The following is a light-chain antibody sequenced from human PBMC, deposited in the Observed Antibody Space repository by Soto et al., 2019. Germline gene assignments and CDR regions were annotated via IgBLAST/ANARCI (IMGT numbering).Light chain of an antibody. CDR3: QQYGSSPT. V-gene: IGKV3-20*01. CDR1: QSVSSSY. Sequence: EIVLTQSPGTLSLSPGERATLSCRASQSVSSSYLAWYQQKAGQAPRLLIYGASSRATGIPDRFSGSGSGTDFTLTISRLEPEDFAVSYCQQYGSSPTFGQGTRLEIK. J-gene: IGKJ5*01. CDR2: GAS.